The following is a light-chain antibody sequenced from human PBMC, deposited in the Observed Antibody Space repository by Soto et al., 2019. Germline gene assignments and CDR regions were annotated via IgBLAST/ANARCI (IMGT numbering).Light chain of an antibody. CDR3: SSYRRGSTYV. Sequence: QSVLTQPASVSGSPGQSITVSCTGTSSDFGGYNYVSWYQQHPGKAPRLMIYDVTNRPSGVSDRFSGSKSGNTASLTISGLQAEDEADYYCSSYRRGSTYVFGTGTKVTVL. J-gene: IGLJ1*01. CDR1: SSDFGGYNY. CDR2: DVT. V-gene: IGLV2-14*03.